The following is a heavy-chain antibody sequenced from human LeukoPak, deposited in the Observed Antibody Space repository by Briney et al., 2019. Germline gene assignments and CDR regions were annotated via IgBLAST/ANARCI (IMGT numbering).Heavy chain of an antibody. D-gene: IGHD5-12*01. V-gene: IGHV3-74*01. CDR3: ARRGEDGFGYRY. Sequence: GGSLRLSCVVSGSTFSNYWMHWVRQAPGKGLVWVSRINTDGSDTSYVDSVRGRFTVSRDNAKNTLYLQTNSLRSEDTAVYYCARRGEDGFGYRYWGQGTLVTVSS. CDR1: GSTFSNYW. CDR2: INTDGSDT. J-gene: IGHJ4*02.